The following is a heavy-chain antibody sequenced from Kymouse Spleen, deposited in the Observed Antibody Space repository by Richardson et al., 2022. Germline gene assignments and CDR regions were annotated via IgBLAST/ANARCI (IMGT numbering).Heavy chain of an antibody. D-gene: IGHD6-13*01. J-gene: IGHJ6*02. CDR1: GGSFSGYY. Sequence: QVQLQQWGAGLLKPSETLSLTCAVYGGSFSGYYWSWIRQPPGKGLEWIGEINHSGSTNYNPSLKSRVTISVDTSKNQFSLKLSSVTAADTAVYYCARGRKQQLDYYYYYGMDVWGQGTTVTVSS. CDR3: ARGRKQQLDYYYYYGMDV. V-gene: IGHV4-34*01. CDR2: INHSGST.